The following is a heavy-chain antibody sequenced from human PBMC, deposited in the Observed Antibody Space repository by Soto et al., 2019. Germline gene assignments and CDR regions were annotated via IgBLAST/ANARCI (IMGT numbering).Heavy chain of an antibody. Sequence: QVQLVQSGAEVKKPGSSVKVSCKASGGTFSSYAISWVRQAPGQGLEWMGGIIPIFGTANYAQKFQGRVTMTADKSTSTAYIELSSLRSEYTAVYYCARGYYYDISGYYYYYFDSWGQGTMVTVSS. V-gene: IGHV1-69*06. J-gene: IGHJ4*02. CDR1: GGTFSSYA. CDR3: ARGYYYDISGYYYYYFDS. D-gene: IGHD3-22*01. CDR2: IIPIFGTA.